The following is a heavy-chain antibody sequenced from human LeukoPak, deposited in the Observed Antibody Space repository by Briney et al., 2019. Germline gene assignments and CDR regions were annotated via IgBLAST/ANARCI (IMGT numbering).Heavy chain of an antibody. CDR2: MNPNSGNT. J-gene: IGHJ5*02. CDR3: ARPVDTAMGFDP. V-gene: IGHV1-8*01. CDR1: GYTFTSYD. Sequence: ASVKVSCKASGYTFTSYDIIWVRQATGQGLEWMGWMNPNSGNTGYAQRFQGRVTMTRNTSISTAYMELSSLRSEDTAVYYCARPVDTAMGFDPWGQGTLVTVSS. D-gene: IGHD5-18*01.